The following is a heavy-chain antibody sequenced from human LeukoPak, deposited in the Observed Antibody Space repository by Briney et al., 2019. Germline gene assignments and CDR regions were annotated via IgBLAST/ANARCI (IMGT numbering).Heavy chain of an antibody. CDR2: FDPEDGET. Sequence: GASVKVSCKVSGYTLTELSMHWVRQAPGKGLEWMGGFDPEDGETIYAQKFQGRVTMTEDTSTDTAYMELSSLRSEDTAVYYCATGLEGYSSLGYFDYWGQGTLVTVSS. CDR3: ATGLEGYSSLGYFDY. D-gene: IGHD6-13*01. V-gene: IGHV1-24*01. J-gene: IGHJ4*02. CDR1: GYTLTELS.